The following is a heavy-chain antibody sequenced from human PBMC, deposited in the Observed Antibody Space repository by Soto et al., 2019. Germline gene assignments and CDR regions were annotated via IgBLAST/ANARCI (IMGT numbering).Heavy chain of an antibody. V-gene: IGHV3-11*01. CDR1: GFTFSDYY. J-gene: IGHJ6*03. CDR2: ISTSGSTI. CDR3: ARTTRGAYGSGSLYSGYYYMDV. D-gene: IGHD3-10*01. Sequence: GSLRLSCAGSGFTFSDYYMSWIRQAPGKGLEWVSYISTSGSTIYYADSVKGRFTISRDNAKNSLSLQMNSLRVEDTALYYCARTTRGAYGSGSLYSGYYYMDVWGKGTTVTVSS.